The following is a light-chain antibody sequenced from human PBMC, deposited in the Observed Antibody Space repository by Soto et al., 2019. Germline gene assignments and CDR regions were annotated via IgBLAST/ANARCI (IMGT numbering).Light chain of an antibody. CDR2: GAS. CDR3: QQYGRAPLFT. CDR1: QSVSSSP. J-gene: IGKJ3*01. V-gene: IGKV3-20*01. Sequence: IVVTQSPGTLSLSPGERATLSCRASQSVSSSPIAWYQHKLGQAPRLLIYGASSRATGVPDRFSGTGSGTDFTLTISRLEPEDFAVYYCQQYGRAPLFTFGPGTTVEIK.